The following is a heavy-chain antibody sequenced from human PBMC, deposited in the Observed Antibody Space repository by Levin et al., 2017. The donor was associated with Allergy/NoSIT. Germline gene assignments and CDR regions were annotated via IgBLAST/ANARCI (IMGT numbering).Heavy chain of an antibody. Sequence: GGSLRLSCAASGFTFSNYAMTWVRQAPGKGLEWVSSMYPAGDTPYYADSVKGRFTISRDNSRSTLSLQMNNLRVDDTAVYYCAPRGLRGVDWFDPWGQGTLVTVSS. CDR2: MYPAGDTP. V-gene: IGHV3-23*01. CDR3: APRGLRGVDWFDP. J-gene: IGHJ5*02. D-gene: IGHD3-10*01. CDR1: GFTFSNYA.